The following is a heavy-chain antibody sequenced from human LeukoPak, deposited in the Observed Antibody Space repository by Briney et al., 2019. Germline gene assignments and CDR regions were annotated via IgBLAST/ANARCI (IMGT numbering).Heavy chain of an antibody. CDR1: GYTFTSYG. V-gene: IGHV1-18*01. J-gene: IGHJ4*02. CDR3: ARDWATFTIFGVVEHPHFAY. D-gene: IGHD3-3*01. CDR2: ISAYNGNT. Sequence: ASVKVSCKASGYTFTSYGISWVRQAPGQGLEWMGWISAYNGNTNYAQKLQGRVTMTTDTSTSTAYMELRSLRSDDTAVYYCARDWATFTIFGVVEHPHFAYWGQGTLVTVSS.